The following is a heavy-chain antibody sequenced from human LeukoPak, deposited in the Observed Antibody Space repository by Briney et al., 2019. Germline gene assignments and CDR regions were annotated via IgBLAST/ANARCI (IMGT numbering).Heavy chain of an antibody. V-gene: IGHV3-30-3*01. Sequence: GRSLRLSRAASGFTFSSYATHWVRQAPGKGLEWVAVISYDGSNKYYADSVKSRFTISRDNSKNTLYLQMNSLRAEDTAVYYCARGSYRELVYYFDYWGQGTLVTVSS. CDR1: GFTFSSYA. J-gene: IGHJ4*02. CDR3: ARGSYRELVYYFDY. CDR2: ISYDGSNK. D-gene: IGHD1-26*01.